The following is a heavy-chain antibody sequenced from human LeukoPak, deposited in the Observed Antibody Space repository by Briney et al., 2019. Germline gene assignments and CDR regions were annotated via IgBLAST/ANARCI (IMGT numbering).Heavy chain of an antibody. CDR2: ISGSGGST. J-gene: IGHJ4*02. V-gene: IGHV3-23*01. CDR3: AKDHSSSFPDY. D-gene: IGHD6-13*01. CDR1: GFTFSTCA. Sequence: HPGGSLRLSCAASGFTFSTCAMSWVRQAPGKGLEWVSAISGSGGSTNYADSVKGRVIVSRDNSKSTLYLQMNSLRAEDTAVYYCAKDHSSSFPDYWGQGTLVTVSS.